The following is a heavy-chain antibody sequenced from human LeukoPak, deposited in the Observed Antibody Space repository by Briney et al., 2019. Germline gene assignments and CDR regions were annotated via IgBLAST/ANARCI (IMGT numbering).Heavy chain of an antibody. V-gene: IGHV3-11*04. D-gene: IGHD3-9*01. CDR1: GFTFSDYH. Sequence: GGSLRLSCAASGFTFSDYHMNWIRQAPGKGLEWVSHISSIGSTIYYADSVKGRFTISRDNAKNSLYLQMNSLRAEDTAVYYCARCNYDILTGYYYYYMDVWGKGTTVTISS. CDR3: ARCNYDILTGYYYYYMDV. CDR2: ISSIGSTI. J-gene: IGHJ6*03.